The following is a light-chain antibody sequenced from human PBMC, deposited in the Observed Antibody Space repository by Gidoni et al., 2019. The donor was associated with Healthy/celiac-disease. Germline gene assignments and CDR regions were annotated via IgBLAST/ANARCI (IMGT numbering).Light chain of an antibody. CDR2: KAS. Sequence: IQMIQSPSTLSASVGDRVTITCRDSQSISSWLAWYQQKPGKAPKLLIYKASSLERGVPSRFSGSGSGTEFTLTISSLQPDDFATYYCQQYNSYSRTFGQGTKVEIK. V-gene: IGKV1-5*03. CDR1: QSISSW. CDR3: QQYNSYSRT. J-gene: IGKJ1*01.